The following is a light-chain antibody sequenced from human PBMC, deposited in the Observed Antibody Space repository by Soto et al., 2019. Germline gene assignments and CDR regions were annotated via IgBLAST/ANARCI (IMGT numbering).Light chain of an antibody. CDR3: SSYTSASTPLV. CDR2: DVS. J-gene: IGLJ2*01. Sequence: QSALTQPASVSGSPGQSITISCTGTGSDVGGYNYVSWYQQHPGKAPKVMIYDVSNRPSGVSNRFSGSKSGNTASLTISGLQAEDEADYYCSSYTSASTPLVFGGGTKRTVL. CDR1: GSDVGGYNY. V-gene: IGLV2-14*01.